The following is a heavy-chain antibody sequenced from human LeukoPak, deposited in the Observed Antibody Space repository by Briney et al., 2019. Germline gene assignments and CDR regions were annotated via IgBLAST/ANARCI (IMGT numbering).Heavy chain of an antibody. V-gene: IGHV3-21*01. CDR3: ARALMTTVTTPGY. J-gene: IGHJ4*02. CDR2: ITSSGTFT. Sequence: GGSLRLSCAASGFTFSSYSMNWVRQAPGKGLEWVSSITSSGTFTYYADSAKGRFTISRDNARNSLHLQMNSLRADDTAVYFCARALMTTVTTPGYWGQGTLVTVSS. CDR1: GFTFSSYS. D-gene: IGHD4-17*01.